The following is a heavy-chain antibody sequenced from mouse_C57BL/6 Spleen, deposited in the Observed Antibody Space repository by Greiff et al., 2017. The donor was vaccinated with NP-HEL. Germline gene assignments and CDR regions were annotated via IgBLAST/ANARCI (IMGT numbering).Heavy chain of an antibody. CDR3: APYDYEYFDV. J-gene: IGHJ1*03. Sequence: VQLQQSGAELAKPGASVKLSCKASGYTFTSYWMHWVKQRPGQGLEWIGYINPSSGYTKYNQKFKDKATLTADKSSSKSYMQLSSLTYEDSAVYYCAPYDYEYFDVWGTGTTVTVSS. V-gene: IGHV1-7*01. D-gene: IGHD2-4*01. CDR1: GYTFTSYW. CDR2: INPSSGYT.